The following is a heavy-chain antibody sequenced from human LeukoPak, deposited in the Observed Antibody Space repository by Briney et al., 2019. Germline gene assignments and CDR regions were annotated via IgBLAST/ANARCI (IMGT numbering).Heavy chain of an antibody. CDR1: GYTFTSYG. D-gene: IGHD6-19*01. Sequence: ASMKASCKASGYTFTSYGISWVRQAPGQGLEWMGWISAYNGNTNYAQKLQGRVTMTTDTSTSTAYMELRSLRSDDTAVYYCASLWLRGTYYFDYWGQGTLVTVSS. CDR2: ISAYNGNT. CDR3: ASLWLRGTYYFDY. J-gene: IGHJ4*02. V-gene: IGHV1-18*01.